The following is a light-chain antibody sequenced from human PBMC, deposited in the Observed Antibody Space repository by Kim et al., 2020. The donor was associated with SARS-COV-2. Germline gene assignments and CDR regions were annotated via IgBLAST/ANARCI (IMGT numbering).Light chain of an antibody. CDR1: SSDIGRYNY. Sequence: GQSVTISCTGTSSDIGRYNYVSWYQNRPGRAPKLFIYDVSRRPSGVPDRFSGSKSGNTASLTVSGLQAEDEADYYCSSYTDSDTLIFGGGTQLTVL. J-gene: IGLJ2*01. CDR3: SSYTDSDTLI. V-gene: IGLV2-8*01. CDR2: DVS.